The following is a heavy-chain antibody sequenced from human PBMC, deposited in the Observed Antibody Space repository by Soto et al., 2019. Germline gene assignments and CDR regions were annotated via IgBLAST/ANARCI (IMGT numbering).Heavy chain of an antibody. J-gene: IGHJ4*02. CDR3: AKGMVGGSIYYFEY. D-gene: IGHD1-26*01. CDR1: GFTFNTYA. Sequence: VGSLRLSCAAAGFTFNTYAMIWVRHSPGKGLEWVSAISGSGGTTYYADSVKGRVTISRDNSKNTLFLEMNSLRADDTAVYYCAKGMVGGSIYYFEYWGQGTPVTVSS. CDR2: ISGSGGTT. V-gene: IGHV3-23*01.